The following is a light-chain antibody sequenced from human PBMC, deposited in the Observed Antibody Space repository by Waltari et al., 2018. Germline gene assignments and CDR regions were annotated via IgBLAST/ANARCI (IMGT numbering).Light chain of an antibody. Sequence: DIQMTQSPSSLSTSAGDRVTIPCRASYNDDVFLNWYQHKPGKAPKLLIYGASSLQSGVPSRFSGSGSGTDFTITITSLQPEDSATYYCQQSHGFPFTFGQGTKLEIK. CDR1: YNDDVF. J-gene: IGKJ2*01. V-gene: IGKV1-39*01. CDR3: QQSHGFPFT. CDR2: GAS.